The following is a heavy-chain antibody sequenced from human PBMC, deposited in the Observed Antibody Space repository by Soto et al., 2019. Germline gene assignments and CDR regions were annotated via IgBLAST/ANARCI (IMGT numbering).Heavy chain of an antibody. CDR3: SSEVEGHCDY. J-gene: IGHJ4*02. CDR1: GFTFSVDS. Sequence: EVQLVESGGDLVQRGGSLRLSCVASGFTFSVDSMNWVRKAPGKGLEWFSYITSDTKTIKYADSVKGRFTISRDNAKNSVYLQMNSLREEDTAFYYCSSEVEGHCDYWGQGTVVTVSS. D-gene: IGHD1-1*01. CDR2: ITSDTKTI. V-gene: IGHV3-48*02.